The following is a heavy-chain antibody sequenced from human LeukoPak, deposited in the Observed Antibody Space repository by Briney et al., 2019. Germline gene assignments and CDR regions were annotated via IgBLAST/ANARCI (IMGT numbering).Heavy chain of an antibody. V-gene: IGHV4-38-2*02. J-gene: IGHJ3*02. D-gene: IGHD1-26*01. CDR2: VYHTGRA. CDR3: ARDLPKWDNPGAFDI. CDR1: GYSISSGNF. Sequence: SETLSLTCTVSGYSISSGNFWAWIRQPPGKGLEWIGSVYHTGRAYYNPSLKSRVTISVDTSKNQFSLKLSSVTAADTAVYYCARDLPKWDNPGAFDIWGQGTLVTVSS.